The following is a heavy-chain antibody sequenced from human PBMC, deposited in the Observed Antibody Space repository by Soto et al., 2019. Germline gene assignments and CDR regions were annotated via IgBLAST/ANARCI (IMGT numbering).Heavy chain of an antibody. V-gene: IGHV3-23*01. CDR2: ISGSGGST. D-gene: IGHD2-2*01. CDR3: VKAATPHRPFSFEDY. CDR1: GFTFNSTA. Sequence: PGGSLRLSCASTGFTFNSTALRWVRPAPNKGLEWVSAISGSGGSTYYADSVKGRFTISRGNSKNTLYLQMNSLRAGDTAVYYCVKAATPHRPFSFEDYWGQGTLVTVSS. J-gene: IGHJ4*02.